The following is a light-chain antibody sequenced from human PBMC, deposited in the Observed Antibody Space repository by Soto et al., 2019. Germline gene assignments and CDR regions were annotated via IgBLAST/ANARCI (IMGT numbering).Light chain of an antibody. CDR1: SGDVGGYNY. CDR3: SSHASSGV. Sequence: QSALTQPPSASGSPGQSVAISCSGTSGDVGGYNYVSWYQQHPGKAPKLIIYEVNKRPSGVPDRCSGAKSGNTASLTVSGLQAEDEADYYCSSHASSGVFGGGTQLTVL. CDR2: EVN. V-gene: IGLV2-8*01. J-gene: IGLJ3*02.